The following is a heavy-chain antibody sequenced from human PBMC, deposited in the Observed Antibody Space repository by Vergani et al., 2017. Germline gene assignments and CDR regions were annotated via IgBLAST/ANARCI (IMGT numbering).Heavy chain of an antibody. Sequence: EVQLLESGGGLVQPGGSLRLSCAASGFTFSSYAMSWVRQAPGKGLEWVSAISGSGGSTYYADSVKGRFTISRDNSKNTLYLQMNSLRAEDTAVYYCAKDPTNYGDYYYYYMDVWGKGTTVTVSS. CDR2: ISGSGGST. D-gene: IGHD4-17*01. V-gene: IGHV3-23*01. J-gene: IGHJ6*03. CDR3: AKDPTNYGDYYYYYMDV. CDR1: GFTFSSYA.